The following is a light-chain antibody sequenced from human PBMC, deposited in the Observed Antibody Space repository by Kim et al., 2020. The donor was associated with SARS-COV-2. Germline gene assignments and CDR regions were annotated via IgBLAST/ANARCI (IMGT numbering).Light chain of an antibody. CDR2: QDS. J-gene: IGLJ3*02. Sequence: MSPGQTASIPCAGDKLGDKYACWYQQKPGQSPVLVIYQDSKRPSGIPERFSGSNSGNTATLTISGTQAMDEADYYCQAWDSSTAVFGGGTKLTVL. V-gene: IGLV3-1*01. CDR1: KLGDKY. CDR3: QAWDSSTAV.